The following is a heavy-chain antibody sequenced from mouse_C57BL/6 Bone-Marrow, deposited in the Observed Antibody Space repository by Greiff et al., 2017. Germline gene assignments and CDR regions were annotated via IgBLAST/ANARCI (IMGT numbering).Heavy chain of an antibody. CDR3: ARQRLFAY. J-gene: IGHJ3*01. V-gene: IGHV5-9*01. D-gene: IGHD3-2*02. Sequence: EVMLVESGGGLVKPGGSLKLSCAASGFTFSSYTMSWVRQTPEKRLEWVATISGGGGNTYYPDSVKGRFTISRDNAKNTLYLQMSSLRSEDTAWDYCARQRLFAYWGQGTLVTVSA. CDR2: ISGGGGNT. CDR1: GFTFSSYT.